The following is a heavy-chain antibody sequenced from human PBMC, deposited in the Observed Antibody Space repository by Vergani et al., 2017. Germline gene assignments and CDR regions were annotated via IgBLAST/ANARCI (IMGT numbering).Heavy chain of an antibody. CDR2: ISGSGGST. V-gene: IGHV3-23*01. CDR3: ARGTAVAGDAFDI. Sequence: EVQLLESGGGLVQPGGSLRLSCAASGFTFSSYAMSWVRQAPGKGLEWVSAISGSGGSTYYADSVKGRFTISRDNSKNTLYLQMNSLTAEDTAVYYCARGTAVAGDAFDIWGQGTMVTVSS. J-gene: IGHJ3*02. CDR1: GFTFSSYA. D-gene: IGHD6-19*01.